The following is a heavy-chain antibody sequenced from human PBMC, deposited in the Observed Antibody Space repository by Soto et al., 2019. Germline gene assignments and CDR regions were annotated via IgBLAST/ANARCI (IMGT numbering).Heavy chain of an antibody. D-gene: IGHD2-2*01. CDR1: GFTFSRYY. CDR2: ISTTSTYT. J-gene: IGHJ3*02. Sequence: VSLRLSCAASGFTFSRYYMNWVRQAPGKGLEWVSSISTTSTYTHYADSLKGRFTISRDNAKKLLYLQMDSLRAEDTAVYYCARDDGLSSTNVKAFDIWGQGTKVTVSS. CDR3: ARDDGLSSTNVKAFDI. V-gene: IGHV3-21*01.